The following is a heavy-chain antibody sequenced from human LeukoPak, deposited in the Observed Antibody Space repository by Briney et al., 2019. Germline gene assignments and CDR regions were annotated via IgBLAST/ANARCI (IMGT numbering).Heavy chain of an antibody. CDR3: ARGPLRRERYFDY. D-gene: IGHD1-1*01. CDR2: IHSSGGS. Sequence: SETLSLTCTVSGASISNYYWSWIRQTPEKGLEWMGHIHSSGGSSYYPSLKSRLTLSIDTSRNQLSLKLPSVTAADTAVYYCARGPLRRERYFDYWGQGTLVTVSS. CDR1: GASISNYY. V-gene: IGHV4-4*09. J-gene: IGHJ4*02.